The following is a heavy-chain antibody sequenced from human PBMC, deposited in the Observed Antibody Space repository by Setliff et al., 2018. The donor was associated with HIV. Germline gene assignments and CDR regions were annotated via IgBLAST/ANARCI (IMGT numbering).Heavy chain of an antibody. CDR2: MNYSGRS. J-gene: IGHJ6*03. D-gene: IGHD3-3*01. Sequence: PSETLSLTCDVVGAAISSNNWWTWVRQPPGKGLEWIGDMNYSGRSHYNPSLKSRVSISVDRSKNQFSLKVTSVTAADTAVYYCARASLDTIIGVNFYYRDVWGKGTTVTVSS. CDR3: ARASLDTIIGVNFYYRDV. CDR1: GAAISSNNW. V-gene: IGHV4-4*02.